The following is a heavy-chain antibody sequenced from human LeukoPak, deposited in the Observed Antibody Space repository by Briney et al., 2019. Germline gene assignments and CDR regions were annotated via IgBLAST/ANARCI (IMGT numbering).Heavy chain of an antibody. CDR3: ARGWADYYDSSGYYYYFDY. Sequence: ASVKVSCKASGDTSRSYTINWVRQAPGQGLEWMGRIIPMLGIPNYAQKFQGRVTITADRSTSTAYMELSGLRSEDTAVYYCARGWADYYDSSGYYYYFDYWGQGTLVTVSS. J-gene: IGHJ4*02. D-gene: IGHD3-22*01. V-gene: IGHV1-69*10. CDR1: GDTSRSYT. CDR2: IIPMLGIP.